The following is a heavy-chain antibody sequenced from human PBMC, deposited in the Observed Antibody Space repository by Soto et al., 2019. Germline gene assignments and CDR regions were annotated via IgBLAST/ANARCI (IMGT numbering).Heavy chain of an antibody. Sequence: QLQLQESGPGLVKPSETLSLTCTVSGGSITRNNHYWGRIRQSPGKGLEWIGNILHSGNTNYKPSLKSRVTMSVETSKNQCSLKMNSVTAADTAVYYCARLGSSGWYQGSYFDYWGQGTLVTVSS. CDR2: ILHSGNT. D-gene: IGHD6-19*01. J-gene: IGHJ4*02. V-gene: IGHV4-39*01. CDR3: ARLGSSGWYQGSYFDY. CDR1: GGSITRNNHY.